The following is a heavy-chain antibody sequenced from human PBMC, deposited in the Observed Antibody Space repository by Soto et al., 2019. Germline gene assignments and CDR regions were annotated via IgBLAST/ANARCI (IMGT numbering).Heavy chain of an antibody. CDR3: ARGPEVAYYHYYGMDV. CDR1: GGSFSGYY. V-gene: IGHV4-34*01. Sequence: PSETLSLTCAVYGGSFSGYYWSWIRQPPGKGLEWIGEINHSGSTNYNPSLKSRVTISVDTSKNQFSLKLSSVTAADTAVYYCARGPEVAYYHYYGMDVWGQGTTVTVSS. D-gene: IGHD5-12*01. CDR2: INHSGST. J-gene: IGHJ6*02.